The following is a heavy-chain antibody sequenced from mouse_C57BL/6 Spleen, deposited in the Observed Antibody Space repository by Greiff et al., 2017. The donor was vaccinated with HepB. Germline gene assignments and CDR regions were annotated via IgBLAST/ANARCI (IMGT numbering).Heavy chain of an antibody. Sequence: VQVVESGAELVKPGASVKLSCKASGYTFTEYTIHWVKQRSGQGLEWIGWFYPGSGSIKYNEKFKDKATLTADKSSSTVYMELSRLTSEDSAVYFCARHEDPHYYGSSPFAYWGQGTLVTVSA. D-gene: IGHD1-1*01. CDR1: GYTFTEYT. J-gene: IGHJ3*01. CDR3: ARHEDPHYYGSSPFAY. V-gene: IGHV1-62-2*01. CDR2: FYPGSGSI.